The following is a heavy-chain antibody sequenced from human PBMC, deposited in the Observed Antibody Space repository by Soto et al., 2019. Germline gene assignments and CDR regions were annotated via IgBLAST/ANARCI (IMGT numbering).Heavy chain of an antibody. CDR3: ATYSSGWSYFDY. J-gene: IGHJ4*02. CDR2: IDPSDSYA. D-gene: IGHD6-19*01. Sequence: PGESLKISCKGSGYSFTSYWITWVRQMPGKGLEWMGRIDPSDSYANYSPSFQGQATISADKSISTAYLQWSSLKASDTAMYYCATYSSGWSYFDYWGQGTLVTVSS. V-gene: IGHV5-10-1*04. CDR1: GYSFTSYW.